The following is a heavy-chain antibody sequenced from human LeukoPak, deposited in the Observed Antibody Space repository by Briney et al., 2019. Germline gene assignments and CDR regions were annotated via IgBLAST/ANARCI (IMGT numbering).Heavy chain of an antibody. CDR3: ARDTAGYCSGGSCYGVDN. Sequence: GGSLRLSCVASGFTFSNYWMHWVRQPPGKGLVWVSRIYVDGRATNYADSVRGRFTISRDNAKNSLYLQMNSLRAEDTAVYYCARDTAGYCSGGSCYGVDNWGQGTLVTVSS. D-gene: IGHD2-15*01. J-gene: IGHJ4*02. CDR2: IYVDGRAT. V-gene: IGHV3-74*01. CDR1: GFTFSNYW.